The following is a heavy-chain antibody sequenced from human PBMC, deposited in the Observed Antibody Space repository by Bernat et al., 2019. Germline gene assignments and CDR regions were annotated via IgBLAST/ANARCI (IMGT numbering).Heavy chain of an antibody. Sequence: QVQLVESGGGVVQPGRSLRLSCAASGFTFSSYAMHWVRQAPGKGLEWVAVISYDGSNKYCADSVKGRFTISRDNSKNTLYLQMNSLRAEDTAVYYCARGGYSDGLDIWGQGTMVTVSS. V-gene: IGHV3-30-3*01. CDR2: ISYDGSNK. CDR1: GFTFSSYA. J-gene: IGHJ3*02. D-gene: IGHD5-18*01. CDR3: ARGGYSDGLDI.